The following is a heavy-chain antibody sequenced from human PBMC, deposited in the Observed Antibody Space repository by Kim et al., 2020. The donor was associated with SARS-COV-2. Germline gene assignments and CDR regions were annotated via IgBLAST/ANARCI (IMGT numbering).Heavy chain of an antibody. CDR2: ISHSGNT. Sequence: SETLSLTCGVSGGSISSGTWWSWVRPPPGKGLEWIGEISHSGNTNYNPSLRSRVTISVDKSKNQFSLSLNSVTAADTAVYYCARLDFDSGGYYWFDPWGQGTLVTVSS. CDR3: ARLDFDSGGYYWFDP. J-gene: IGHJ5*02. CDR1: GGSISSGTW. D-gene: IGHD1-26*01. V-gene: IGHV4-4*02.